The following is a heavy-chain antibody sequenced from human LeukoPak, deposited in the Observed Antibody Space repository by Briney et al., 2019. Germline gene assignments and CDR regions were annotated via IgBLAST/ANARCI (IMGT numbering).Heavy chain of an antibody. J-gene: IGHJ4*02. D-gene: IGHD5-18*01. CDR1: GFTFSSYD. Sequence: GGSLRLSCAASGFTFSSYDMPWVRQATGKGLEWVSATGTAGDTYYPGSVKGRFTISRENAKNSLYLQMNSLRAGDTAVYYCARERGYTYGAAFDYWGQGTLVTVSS. CDR3: ARERGYTYGAAFDY. V-gene: IGHV3-13*01. CDR2: TGTAGDT.